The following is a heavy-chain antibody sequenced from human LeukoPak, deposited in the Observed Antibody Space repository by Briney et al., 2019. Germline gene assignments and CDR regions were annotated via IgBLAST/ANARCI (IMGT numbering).Heavy chain of an antibody. V-gene: IGHV1-8*01. CDR1: GYTFTSYD. J-gene: IGHJ4*02. CDR3: ARGSPYSSGWDPNFDY. CDR2: MNPNSGNT. Sequence: ASVEVSCKASGYTFTSYDINWVRQATGQGLEWMGWMNPNSGNTGYAQKFQGRVTMTRNTSISTAYMELSSLRSEDTAVYYCARGSPYSSGWDPNFDYWGQGTLVTVSS. D-gene: IGHD6-19*01.